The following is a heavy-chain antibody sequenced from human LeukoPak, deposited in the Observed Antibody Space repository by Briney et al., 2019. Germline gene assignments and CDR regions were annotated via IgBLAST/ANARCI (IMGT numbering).Heavy chain of an antibody. V-gene: IGHV3-9*03. CDR1: GFTFDDYA. Sequence: GGSLRLSCAASGFTFDDYAMHWVRQAPGKGLEWVSGISWNSGSIGYADSVKGRFTISRDNAKNSLYLQMNSLRAEDMALYYCAKDISDSSGYIDYWGQGTLVTVSP. J-gene: IGHJ4*02. D-gene: IGHD3-22*01. CDR2: ISWNSGSI. CDR3: AKDISDSSGYIDY.